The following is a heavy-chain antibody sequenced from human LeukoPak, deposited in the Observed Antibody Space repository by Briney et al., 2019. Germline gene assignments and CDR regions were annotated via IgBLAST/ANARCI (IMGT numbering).Heavy chain of an antibody. CDR3: ARDGDGRINFDY. CDR1: GYTFTSYG. D-gene: IGHD5-24*01. V-gene: IGHV1-18*01. CDR2: ISAYNGNT. Sequence: ASVKVSCKASGYTFTSYGITWVRQAPGQGLEWMGWISAYNGNTNYAQKLQGRVTMTTDTSTRTAYMELRSLRSDDTAVYYCARDGDGRINFDYWGQGTLVTVSS. J-gene: IGHJ4*02.